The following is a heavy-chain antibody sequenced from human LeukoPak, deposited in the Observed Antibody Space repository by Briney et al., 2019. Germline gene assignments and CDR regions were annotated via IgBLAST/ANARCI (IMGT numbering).Heavy chain of an antibody. CDR1: GYSISSGYY. CDR2: IYHSGST. Sequence: PSETLSLTCTVSGYSISSGYYWGWIRQPPGKGLEWIGSIYHSGSTYYNPSLKSRLTISVDTSKNQFSLKLSSVTAADTAVYYCATYYYGSGSYYNEVNAFDIWGQGTMVTVSS. V-gene: IGHV4-38-2*02. J-gene: IGHJ3*02. CDR3: ATYYYGSGSYYNEVNAFDI. D-gene: IGHD3-10*01.